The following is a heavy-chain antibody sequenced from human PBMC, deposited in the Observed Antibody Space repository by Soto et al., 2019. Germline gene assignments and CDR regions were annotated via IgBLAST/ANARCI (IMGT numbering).Heavy chain of an antibody. V-gene: IGHV4-61*01. Sequence: SETLSLTCTVSGGSVSSGSYYWSWIRQPPGKGLEWIGYIYYSGSTNYNPSLKSRVTISVDTSKNQFSLKLSSVTAADTAVYYCARNVDTAMVSFDYWGQGTLVTVSS. CDR2: IYYSGST. CDR1: GGSVSSGSYY. CDR3: ARNVDTAMVSFDY. D-gene: IGHD5-18*01. J-gene: IGHJ4*02.